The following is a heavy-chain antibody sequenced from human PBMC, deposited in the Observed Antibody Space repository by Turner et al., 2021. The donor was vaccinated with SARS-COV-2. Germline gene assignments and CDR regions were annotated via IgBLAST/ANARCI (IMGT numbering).Heavy chain of an antibody. Sequence: QVQLVESGGGVVQPGRSLRLSCAASGFTFSSYGMHWVRQAPGKGLEGVAVISYDGSNKYYADSVKGRLTISRDNSKNTLYLQMNSLRAEDTAVYYAARGGVVAATAYDAFDIWGEGTMVTVSS. D-gene: IGHD2-15*01. V-gene: IGHV3-30*03. CDR1: GFTFSSYG. J-gene: IGHJ3*02. CDR3: ARGGVVAATAYDAFDI. CDR2: ISYDGSNK.